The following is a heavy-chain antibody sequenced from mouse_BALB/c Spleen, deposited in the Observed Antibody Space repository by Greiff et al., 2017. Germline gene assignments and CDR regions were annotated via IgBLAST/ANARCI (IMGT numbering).Heavy chain of an antibody. J-gene: IGHJ2*01. CDR2: ISSGGSYT. D-gene: IGHD2-4*01. CDR3: ARHPPYDCGPYDFDY. V-gene: IGHV5-6*01. Sequence: EVQVVESGGDLVKPGGSLKLSCAASGFTFSSYGMSWVRQTPDQRLEWVATISSGGSYTYYPDSVKGRVTISRNNAKNTLYLPMRSLKSADTAIYYCARHPPYDCGPYDFDYWGQGTTLTVSS. CDR1: GFTFSSYG.